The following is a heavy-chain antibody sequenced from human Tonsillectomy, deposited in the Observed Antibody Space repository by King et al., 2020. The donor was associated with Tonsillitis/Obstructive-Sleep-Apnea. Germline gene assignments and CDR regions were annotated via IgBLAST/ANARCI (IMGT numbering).Heavy chain of an antibody. CDR3: ARLTGTMYYYSMDV. CDR1: GYTFTSYG. CDR2: ISTYNGKT. J-gene: IGHJ6*02. Sequence: QLVQSGAEVKKPGASVKVSCKASGYTFTSYGFSWVRQAPGQGLEWMGWISTYNGKTNYAQQFQGRVTMTTDTSTSTGYMELRSLRSDDTAVYYCARLTGTMYYYSMDVWGQGTTVTVSS. V-gene: IGHV1-18*01. D-gene: IGHD1-20*01.